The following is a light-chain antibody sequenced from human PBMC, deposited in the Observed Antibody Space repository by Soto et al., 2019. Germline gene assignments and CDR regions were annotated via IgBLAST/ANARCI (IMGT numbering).Light chain of an antibody. V-gene: IGLV7-43*01. Sequence: QTVVTQEPSLTVSPGGTVTLTCASNTGAGTSGYFPNWFQQRPEQAPRPRMYSTNNKHSWTHARFSVSLLGGKAALTLSGVRPEDEVEYYCLLYYGGARVFGGGTKLTVL. CDR3: LLYYGGARV. CDR1: TGAGTSGYF. J-gene: IGLJ2*01. CDR2: STN.